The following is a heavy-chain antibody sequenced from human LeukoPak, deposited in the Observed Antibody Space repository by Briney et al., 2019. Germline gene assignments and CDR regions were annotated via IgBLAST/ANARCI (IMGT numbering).Heavy chain of an antibody. CDR3: ARVSDTSMVTPGFDS. CDR1: GYNFNRYT. D-gene: IGHD5-18*01. Sequence: PVASVKVSCKTSGYNFNRYTITWVRQAPGQGLEWMGWVSTSNGDTSYADKFQGRVTMTTETVTKTAYMELRRLRSGDTAMYFCARVSDTSMVTPGFDSWGQGTLVTVSS. V-gene: IGHV1-18*01. CDR2: VSTSNGDT. J-gene: IGHJ4*02.